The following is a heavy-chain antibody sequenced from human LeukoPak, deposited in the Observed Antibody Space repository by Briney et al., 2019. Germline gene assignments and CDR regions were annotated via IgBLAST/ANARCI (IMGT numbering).Heavy chain of an antibody. D-gene: IGHD5-12*01. CDR2: IYWDDEK. J-gene: IGHJ4*02. CDR1: GFSLTTRGVG. V-gene: IGHV2-5*02. CDR3: AYGAGGYGYFDS. Sequence: SGPTLVKPTHTLTLTRTFSGFSLTTRGVGVGWIRQPPRKALEWLALIYWDDEKFYSPSLKTRVTITRDTSKNQVVLTVTNMDPLDTATYYCAYGAGGYGYFDSWGQGTLVTVSS.